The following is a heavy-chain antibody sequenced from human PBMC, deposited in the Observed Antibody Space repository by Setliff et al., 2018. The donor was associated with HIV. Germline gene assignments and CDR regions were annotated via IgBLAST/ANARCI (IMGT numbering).Heavy chain of an antibody. D-gene: IGHD6-19*01. CDR1: GYTFLNYG. CDR3: ARDSGMAVVGTWRRLDP. CDR2: IDVGNGNT. Sequence: ASVKVSCKASGYTFLNYGISWVRQTPGRGLEWMAWIDVGNGNTKTARKFQGRVALTTDTSTSTAHMELRNLRSDDTAVYYCARDSGMAVVGTWRRLDPWGQGTLVTVSS. V-gene: IGHV1-18*01. J-gene: IGHJ5*02.